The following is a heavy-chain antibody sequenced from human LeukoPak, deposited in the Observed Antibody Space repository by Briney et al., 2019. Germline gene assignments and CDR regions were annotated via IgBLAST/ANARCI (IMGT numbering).Heavy chain of an antibody. Sequence: GGSLRLSCAASGFTFSSYAMHWVRQAPGKGLEWVAVISYDGSNKYYADSVKGRFTISRGNSKNTLYLQMNSLRAEDTAVYYCARPETYYDILTGYYLPGIDYWGQGTLVTVSS. CDR3: ARPETYYDILTGYYLPGIDY. V-gene: IGHV3-30*04. CDR2: ISYDGSNK. CDR1: GFTFSSYA. D-gene: IGHD3-9*01. J-gene: IGHJ4*02.